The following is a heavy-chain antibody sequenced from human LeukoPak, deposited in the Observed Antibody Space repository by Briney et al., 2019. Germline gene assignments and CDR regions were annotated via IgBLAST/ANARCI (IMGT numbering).Heavy chain of an antibody. D-gene: IGHD1-26*01. CDR1: GGSFSGYY. J-gene: IGHJ4*02. CDR3: ARRFLLGPYSGRTKRPFDY. Sequence: SETLSLTCAVYGGSFSGYYWSWIRQPPGKGLEWIGEINHSGSTNYNPSLKSRVTISVDTSKNQFPLKLSSVTAADTAVYYCARRFLLGPYSGRTKRPFDYWGQGTLVTVSS. CDR2: INHSGST. V-gene: IGHV4-34*01.